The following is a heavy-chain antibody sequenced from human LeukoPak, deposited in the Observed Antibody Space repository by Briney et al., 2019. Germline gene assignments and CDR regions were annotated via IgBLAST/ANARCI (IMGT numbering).Heavy chain of an antibody. D-gene: IGHD3-22*01. V-gene: IGHV1-69*13. Sequence: ASVKVSCKASGYTFTSYAISWVRQAPGQGLEWMGGIIPIFGTTNYAQKLQGRVTITADESTSTAYMELSSLRSGDTAVYYCASRTYTYDSSGYYRRNYYFDYWGQGTLVTVSS. CDR3: ASRTYTYDSSGYYRRNYYFDY. CDR2: IIPIFGTT. CDR1: GYTFTSYA. J-gene: IGHJ4*02.